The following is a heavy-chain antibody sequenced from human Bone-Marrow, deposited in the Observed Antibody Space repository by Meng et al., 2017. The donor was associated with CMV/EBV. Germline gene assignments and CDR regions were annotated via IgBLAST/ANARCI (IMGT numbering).Heavy chain of an antibody. CDR1: GFTFSSYS. CDR2: ISSSSSYI. D-gene: IGHD5-24*01. V-gene: IGHV3-21*01. Sequence: GESLKISCAASGFTFSSYSMNWVRQAPGKGLEWVSSISSSSSYIYYADSVKGRFTISRDNAKNSLYLQMNSLRAEDTAVYYCARDLEMATEGFDYWGQGTLVTVSS. J-gene: IGHJ4*02. CDR3: ARDLEMATEGFDY.